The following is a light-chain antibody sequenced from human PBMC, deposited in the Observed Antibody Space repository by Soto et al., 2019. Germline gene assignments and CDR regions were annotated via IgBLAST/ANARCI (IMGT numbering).Light chain of an antibody. J-gene: IGKJ4*01. CDR3: QQRTSWPT. V-gene: IGKV3D-20*02. CDR2: GAS. CDR1: QSVSSSY. Sequence: EIVLPQSPGTLSLSPGERATLSCRASQSVSSSYLAWYQQKPGQAPRLLIYGASSRATGIPDRFSGSGSGTDFTLTISSREPEDFAVYYCQQRTSWPTVGGGTKVELK.